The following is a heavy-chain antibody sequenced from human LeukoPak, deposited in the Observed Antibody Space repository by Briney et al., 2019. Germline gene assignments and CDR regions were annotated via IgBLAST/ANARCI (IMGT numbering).Heavy chain of an antibody. V-gene: IGHV4-39*07. J-gene: IGHJ6*03. CDR1: GGSISSSSYY. D-gene: IGHD1-26*01. CDR3: ARDVPMYSGSHLYYYMDV. CDR2: MYYSGST. Sequence: PSETLSLTCTVSGGSISSSSYYWGWIRQPPGKGLEWIGTMYYSGSTYYNPSLKSRVTISVDTSKNQFSLKLSSVTAADTAVYYCARDVPMYSGSHLYYYMDVWGKGTTVTVSS.